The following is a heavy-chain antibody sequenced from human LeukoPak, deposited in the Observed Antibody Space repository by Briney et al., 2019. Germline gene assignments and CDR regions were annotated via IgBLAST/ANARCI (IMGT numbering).Heavy chain of an antibody. CDR3: ARICGSTDCLIPD. Sequence: QAGGSLRLSCAASGFTFSRHWMHWVRQAPGKGLVWISRINSDASDTNYADFVKGRFTISRDNAKNTVYLQINSLRDEDTAVYYCARICGSTDCLIPDWGQGTLVTVSS. V-gene: IGHV3-74*01. J-gene: IGHJ4*02. CDR1: GFTFSRHW. CDR2: INSDASDT. D-gene: IGHD2-2*01.